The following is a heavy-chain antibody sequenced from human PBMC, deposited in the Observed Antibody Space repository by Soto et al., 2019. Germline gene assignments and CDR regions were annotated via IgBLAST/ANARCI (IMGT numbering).Heavy chain of an antibody. CDR1: GGSFSGYY. J-gene: IGHJ6*02. CDR2: INHSGST. CDR3: ARGCFYGKDV. V-gene: IGHV4-34*01. Sequence: TETLALICAVYGGSFSGYYWSWIRQPPGKGLEWIGEINHSGSTNYNPSLKSRVTISVDTSKNQFSLKLSSVTAADTAVYYCARGCFYGKDVWGQGTSVTVSS.